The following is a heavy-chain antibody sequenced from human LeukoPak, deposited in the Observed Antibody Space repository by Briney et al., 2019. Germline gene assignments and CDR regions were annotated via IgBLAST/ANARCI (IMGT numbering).Heavy chain of an antibody. CDR2: ISYDGSNK. CDR1: GFTFSSYG. Sequence: GTSLRLSCAASGFTFSSYGMHWVRQAPGKGLEWVAVISYDGSNKYYADSVKGRFTISRDNSKNTLYLQMNSLRAEDTAVYYCVKDYDILTGLDYWGQGTLVTVSS. J-gene: IGHJ4*02. CDR3: VKDYDILTGLDY. V-gene: IGHV3-30*18. D-gene: IGHD3-9*01.